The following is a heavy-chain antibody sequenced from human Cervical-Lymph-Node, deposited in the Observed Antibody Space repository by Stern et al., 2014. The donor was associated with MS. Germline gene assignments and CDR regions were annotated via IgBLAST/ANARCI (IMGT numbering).Heavy chain of an antibody. Sequence: EVQLVESGGGLVQPGESLRLSSGFTFSNYWMTWVRQAPGKGLEWVASIKTDGSEKSYVASVKGRFTISRDNAKNSLYLQMNSLRAEDTAVYYCARAVRELGTWGQGTLVTVSS. D-gene: IGHD1-7*01. V-gene: IGHV3-7*01. J-gene: IGHJ5*02. CDR2: IKTDGSEK. CDR1: GFTFSNYW. CDR3: ARAVRELGT.